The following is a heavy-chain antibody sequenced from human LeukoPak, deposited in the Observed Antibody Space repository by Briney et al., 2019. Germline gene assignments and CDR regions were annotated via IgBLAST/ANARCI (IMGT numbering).Heavy chain of an antibody. CDR1: GFTFSSYA. D-gene: IGHD3-10*01. V-gene: IGHV3-23*01. CDR2: ISGSGGST. J-gene: IGHJ4*02. Sequence: PGGSLRLSCAASGFTFSSYAMSWVRQAPGKGLEWVSAISGSGGSTYYADSVKGRSTISRDNSKNTLYLQMNSLRAEDTAVYYCAKGSFTLRPGVRGFDYWGQGTLVTVSS. CDR3: AKGSFTLRPGVRGFDY.